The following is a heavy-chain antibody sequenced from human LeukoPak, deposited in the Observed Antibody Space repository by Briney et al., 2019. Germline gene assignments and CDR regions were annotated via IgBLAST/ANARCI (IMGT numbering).Heavy chain of an antibody. CDR3: ARHLSGITGYTYGRGIDY. CDR2: IKEDGSDK. J-gene: IGHJ4*02. V-gene: IGHV3-7*01. D-gene: IGHD5-18*01. CDR1: EFTFGNFW. Sequence: GGSLRLSCAASEFTFGNFWMTWVRQAPGKGLEWVANIKEDGSDKYYVDSVKGRFTISRDNAKTSLYLQMNSLRAEDTAVYYCARHLSGITGYTYGRGIDYWGQGTLVTVSS.